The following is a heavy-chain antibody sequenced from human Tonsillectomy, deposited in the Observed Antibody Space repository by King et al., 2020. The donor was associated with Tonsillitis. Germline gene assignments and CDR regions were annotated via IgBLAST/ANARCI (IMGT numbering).Heavy chain of an antibody. CDR3: AAEVRHYYDISNNEN. CDR2: IVVGSGNT. V-gene: IGHV1-58*02. J-gene: IGHJ4*02. Sequence: VQLVESGPEVKKPGTSVKVSCKASGFTFTSSAMQWVRQARGQRLEWIGWIVVGSGNTNYAQKFQERVTITRDMSTSTAYMELSSLRSEDTAVYYCAAEVRHYYDISNNENWGQGTLVTVSS. CDR1: GFTFTSSA. D-gene: IGHD3-22*01.